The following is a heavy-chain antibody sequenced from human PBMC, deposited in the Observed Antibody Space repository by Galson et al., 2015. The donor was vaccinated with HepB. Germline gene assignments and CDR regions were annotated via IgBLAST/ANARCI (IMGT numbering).Heavy chain of an antibody. V-gene: IGHV1-69*04. J-gene: IGHJ4*02. CDR3: ARDNGDSDDGDY. CDR2: IIPILGIA. Sequence: SVKVSCKASGGTFSSYTISWVRQAPGQGLEWMGRIIPILGIANYAQKFQGRVTITADESTSTAYMELSSLRSEDTAVYYCARDNGDSDDGDYWGQGTLVTVSS. D-gene: IGHD4-17*01. CDR1: GGTFSSYT.